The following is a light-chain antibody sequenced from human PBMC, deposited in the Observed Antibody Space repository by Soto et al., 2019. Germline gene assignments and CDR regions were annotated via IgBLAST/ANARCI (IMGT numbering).Light chain of an antibody. J-gene: IGLJ1*01. CDR3: SSYTENNNVLYV. Sequence: QSVLTQPPSASGSPGQSVTISCTGTSSDVGAYNYVSWYQQHPGKAPKVVIYEINNRPSGVSDRFSGSKSGNTASLTVSGLQTEDEADYYCSSYTENNNVLYVFGTGTKLTVL. V-gene: IGLV2-8*01. CDR1: SSDVGAYNY. CDR2: EIN.